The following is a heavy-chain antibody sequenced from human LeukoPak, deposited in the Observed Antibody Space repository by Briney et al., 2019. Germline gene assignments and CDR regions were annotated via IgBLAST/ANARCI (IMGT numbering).Heavy chain of an antibody. CDR3: AKGDTMIVVVPYY. J-gene: IGHJ4*02. V-gene: IGHV3-23*01. D-gene: IGHD3-22*01. CDR1: GFTFGNYA. CDR2: LSGSGVST. Sequence: PGGSLRLSCAASGFTFGNYAMNWVRQAPGKGPEWVSALSGSGVSTYYADSVKGRFTISRDNSKNTLYLQMNSLRAEDTAVYYCAKGDTMIVVVPYYWGQGPLVTVSS.